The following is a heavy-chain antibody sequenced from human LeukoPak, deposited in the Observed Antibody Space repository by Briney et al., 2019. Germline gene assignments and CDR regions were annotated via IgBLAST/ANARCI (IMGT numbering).Heavy chain of an antibody. CDR1: GGAFRGYY. D-gene: IGHD4-11*01. CDR2: INHSGDT. V-gene: IGHV4-34*01. CDR3: ARGSTNYNNYEGADY. J-gene: IGHJ4*02. Sequence: SETLSLTCAVYGGAFRGYYWSWIRQPPGKGLEWIGEINHSGDTKYNPSLKSRVSMSVDVSKDQFSLKLTSLTAADTAVYYCARGSTNYNNYEGADYWGQGTLVTVSS.